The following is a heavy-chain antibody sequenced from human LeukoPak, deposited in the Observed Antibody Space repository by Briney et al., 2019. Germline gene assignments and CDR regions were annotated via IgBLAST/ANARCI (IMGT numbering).Heavy chain of an antibody. CDR3: ARDGGLMGVNYFDY. D-gene: IGHD2-8*01. CDR2: IYNGGST. Sequence: PGGSGRLSCAASGFSITANYLSGGRPAPGKGGEWGAVIYNGGSTYFADSVTGGFSMSTDISTTTVYLQMNSLTLADTAVYYCARDGGLMGVNYFDYWGQGPLVPVSS. CDR1: GFSITANY. J-gene: IGHJ4*02. V-gene: IGHV3-53*05.